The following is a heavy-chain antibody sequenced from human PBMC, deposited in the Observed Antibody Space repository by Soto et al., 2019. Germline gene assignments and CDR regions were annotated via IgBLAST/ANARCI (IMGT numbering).Heavy chain of an antibody. V-gene: IGHV3-21*01. CDR2: ISSSSSYI. D-gene: IGHD5-12*01. CDR1: GFTFSSYS. CDR3: ARDQATAAFDI. Sequence: GGSLRLSCAASGFTFSSYSMNRVRQAPGKGLEWVSSISSSSSYIYYADSVKGRFTISRDNAKNSLYLQMNSLRAEDTAVYYCARDQATAAFDIWGQGTMVTVSS. J-gene: IGHJ3*02.